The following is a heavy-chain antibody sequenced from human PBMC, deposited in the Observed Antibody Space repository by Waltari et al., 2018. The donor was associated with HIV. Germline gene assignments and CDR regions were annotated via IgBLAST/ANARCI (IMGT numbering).Heavy chain of an antibody. Sequence: QVQLRQWGAGLLEPSETLSLTCAVYGGSFSGSYWSWIRQPPGKGLEWIGEINHSGSTNYNPSLKSRVTISVDTSKNQFSLKLTSVTAADTAVFYCARARLVSRGQYCSTTSCLPHYYYYYGMDVWGQGTTVTVSS. CDR1: GGSFSGSY. CDR3: ARARLVSRGQYCSTTSCLPHYYYYYGMDV. J-gene: IGHJ6*02. CDR2: INHSGST. D-gene: IGHD2-2*01. V-gene: IGHV4-34*01.